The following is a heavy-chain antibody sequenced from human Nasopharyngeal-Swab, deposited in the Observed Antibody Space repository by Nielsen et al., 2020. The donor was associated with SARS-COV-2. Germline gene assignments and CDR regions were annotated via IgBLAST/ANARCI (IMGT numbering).Heavy chain of an antibody. V-gene: IGHV3-64D*06. CDR2: ISSNGGST. D-gene: IGHD5-18*01. Sequence: GESLKISCSASGFTFSSYAMHWVRQAPGKGLEYVSAISSNGGSTYYADSVKGRFTISRDNSKNTLYLQMSSLRAEDTAVYYCVKNLVFDTAMAGYWGQGTLVTVSS. J-gene: IGHJ4*02. CDR1: GFTFSSYA. CDR3: VKNLVFDTAMAGY.